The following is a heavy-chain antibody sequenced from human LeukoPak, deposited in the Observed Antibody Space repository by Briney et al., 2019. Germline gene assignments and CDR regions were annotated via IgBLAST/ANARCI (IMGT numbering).Heavy chain of an antibody. Sequence: GGSLRLSCVGSGFTFSSHWMSWVRQAPGKGLEWVSAISGSGGSTYYADSVKGRFTISRDNSKNTLYLQMNSLRAEDMAVYYCAKDYGDYAFDYRGQGTLVTVSA. CDR1: GFTFSSHW. CDR2: ISGSGGST. J-gene: IGHJ4*02. CDR3: AKDYGDYAFDY. V-gene: IGHV3-23*01. D-gene: IGHD4-17*01.